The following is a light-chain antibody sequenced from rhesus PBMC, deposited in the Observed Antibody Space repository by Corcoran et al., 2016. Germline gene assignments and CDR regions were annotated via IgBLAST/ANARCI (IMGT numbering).Light chain of an antibody. CDR1: QSMSSS. CDR3: LQFGSSPLT. Sequence: DIQMTQSPSSLSASVGDTVTITGRASQSMSSSLDWYQQKPGKAPKLLFYKASSLQSGVPSRFSGSGSGTDFTLTIRSLQPEDFASYYCLQFGSSPLTFGGGTKVELK. J-gene: IGKJ4*01. V-gene: IGKV1-22*01. CDR2: KAS.